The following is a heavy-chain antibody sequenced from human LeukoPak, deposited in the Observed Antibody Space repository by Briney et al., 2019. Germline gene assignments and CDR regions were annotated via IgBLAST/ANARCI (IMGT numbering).Heavy chain of an antibody. J-gene: IGHJ3*02. CDR1: GFTFSSYE. D-gene: IGHD6-19*01. CDR3: AKVTGIAVAVADAFDI. CDR2: ISSSGSTI. Sequence: GGSLRLSCAASGFTFSSYEMNWVRQAPGKGLEWVSYISSSGSTIYYADSVKGRFTISRDNSKNTLYLQMNSLRAEDTAVYYCAKVTGIAVAVADAFDIWGQGTMVTVSS. V-gene: IGHV3-48*03.